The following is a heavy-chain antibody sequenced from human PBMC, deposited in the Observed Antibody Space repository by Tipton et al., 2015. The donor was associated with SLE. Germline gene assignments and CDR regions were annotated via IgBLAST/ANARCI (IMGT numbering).Heavy chain of an antibody. CDR2: IYYSGAT. CDR1: GDSISSHY. V-gene: IGHV4-59*11. Sequence: LRLSCTVSGDSISSHYWSWIRQPPGKGLEWIGSIYYSGATSYNPSLKSRVTISIDTSVKQFSLEVTSVIAADTAVYYCARVVVGATPGAFDIWGQGTMVTVSS. J-gene: IGHJ3*02. D-gene: IGHD1-26*01. CDR3: ARVVVGATPGAFDI.